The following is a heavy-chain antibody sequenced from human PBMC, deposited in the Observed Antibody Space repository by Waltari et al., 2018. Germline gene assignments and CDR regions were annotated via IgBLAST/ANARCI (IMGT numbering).Heavy chain of an antibody. CDR1: GASISSNYW. Sequence: QVQLQESGPGLVKPSGTLSLTCAVSGASISSNYWWSWVRQSPGKGLEWIGQIHHSGRTYSTPSLKSRITISGDKSGNQFALNLSSVHDADTAVYYCAADRGNGLYFDYWGQGTLVTVSS. D-gene: IGHD2-15*01. J-gene: IGHJ4*02. CDR2: IHHSGRT. CDR3: AADRGNGLYFDY. V-gene: IGHV4-4*02.